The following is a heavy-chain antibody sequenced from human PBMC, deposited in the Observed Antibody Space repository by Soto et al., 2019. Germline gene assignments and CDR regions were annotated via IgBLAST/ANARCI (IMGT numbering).Heavy chain of an antibody. Sequence: SETLSLTFAGYGGSFSGYYWSWIRQPPGKGLEWIGEINHSGSTNYNPSLKRPATISVDTSKNQCSLKLSSVTAADTAVYYCARGRRYYGSGSYSGSEYYYYYYGMDVWGQGTTVT. CDR3: ARGRRYYGSGSYSGSEYYYYYYGMDV. D-gene: IGHD3-10*01. V-gene: IGHV4-34*01. CDR1: GGSFSGYY. CDR2: INHSGST. J-gene: IGHJ6*02.